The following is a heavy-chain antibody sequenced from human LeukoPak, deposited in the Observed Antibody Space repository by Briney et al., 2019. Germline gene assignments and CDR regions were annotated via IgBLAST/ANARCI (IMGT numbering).Heavy chain of an antibody. V-gene: IGHV3-23*01. CDR1: GFTFSNYW. CDR3: AKGRYYYDNSDAFEI. Sequence: PGGSLRLSCAVSGFTFSNYWMSWVRQAPGKGLEWVSTISGSGSSTYYADSVKGRFTISRDNSKNTLYLQMNSLRAEDTAVYHCAKGRYYYDNSDAFEIWGQGTMVTVSS. J-gene: IGHJ3*02. D-gene: IGHD3-22*01. CDR2: ISGSGSST.